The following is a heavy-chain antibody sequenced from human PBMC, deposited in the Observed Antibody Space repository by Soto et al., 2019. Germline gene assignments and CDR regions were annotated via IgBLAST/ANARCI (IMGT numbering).Heavy chain of an antibody. CDR3: ARIVVGVTVDL. CDR1: DASVWSDSYF. CDR2: ISHTGDT. J-gene: IGHJ4*02. V-gene: IGHV4-61*01. D-gene: IGHD1-26*01. Sequence: SETLSLTCTVSDASVWSDSYFWTWIRQPPGKGLEWIAYISHTGDTNYNPSLKSRVTISIDTSRNQFSLTVTSVTAADPAVYFCARIVVGVTVDLWGQGSLVTVSS.